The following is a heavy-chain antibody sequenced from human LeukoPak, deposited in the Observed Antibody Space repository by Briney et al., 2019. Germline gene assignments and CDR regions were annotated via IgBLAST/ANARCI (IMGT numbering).Heavy chain of an antibody. CDR3: ARGLGYCSRASCYPDY. D-gene: IGHD2-2*01. CDR2: ISSNGGTT. V-gene: IGHV3-64*01. Sequence: GGSLRLSCAASGFTFSTYAMFWVRQAPGKGLEYVSAISSNGGTTYYANSVKGRFTISRDNPKNTLYLQMGSLRAEDMAVYYCARGLGYCSRASCYPDYWGQGTLVTVSS. J-gene: IGHJ4*02. CDR1: GFTFSTYA.